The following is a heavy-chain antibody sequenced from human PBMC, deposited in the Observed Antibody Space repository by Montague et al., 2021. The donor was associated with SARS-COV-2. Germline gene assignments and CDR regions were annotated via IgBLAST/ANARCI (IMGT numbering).Heavy chain of an antibody. CDR2: ISGSADNT. D-gene: IGHD2-15*01. V-gene: IGHV3-23*01. CDR1: EFAFRNYA. Sequence: SLRLSCAASEFAFRNYAMSWVRQAPGKGLEWVSCISGSADNTYHADSVKGRFTISRDNSKNTLYLQMNSLRAEDTALYYCAKDMQGGSPRYFDFWGQGALVTVSS. J-gene: IGHJ4*02. CDR3: AKDMQGGSPRYFDF.